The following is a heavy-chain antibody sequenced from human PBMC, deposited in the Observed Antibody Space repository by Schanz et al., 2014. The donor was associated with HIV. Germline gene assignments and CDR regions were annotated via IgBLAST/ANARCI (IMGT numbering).Heavy chain of an antibody. Sequence: DVQLVESGGGLIQPGESLRLSCVASGFTFGTTWMYWVRQGPGKGLTWVSYITPDGSDTYEDSVKCRFTASRDSSKNTLFLQMNSLRVEDTATYYCRVFMFTYDVWGQGTMVTVSS. CDR1: GFTFGTTW. CDR2: ITPDGSDT. V-gene: IGHV3-74*01. J-gene: IGHJ3*01. D-gene: IGHD3-16*01. CDR3: RVFMFTYDV.